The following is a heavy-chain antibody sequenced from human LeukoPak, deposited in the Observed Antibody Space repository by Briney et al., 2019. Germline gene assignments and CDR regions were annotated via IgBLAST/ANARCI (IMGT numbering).Heavy chain of an antibody. CDR1: GGSISSGDYY. V-gene: IGHV4-30-4*01. J-gene: IGHJ4*02. D-gene: IGHD3-22*01. CDR2: IYYSGST. Sequence: PSETLSLTCTVSGGSISSGDYYWSWIRQPPGKALEWIGYIYYSGSTYYNPSLKSRVTISVDTSKNQFSLKLSSVTAADTAVYYCAREDYYDSSGFDYWGQGTLVTVSS. CDR3: AREDYYDSSGFDY.